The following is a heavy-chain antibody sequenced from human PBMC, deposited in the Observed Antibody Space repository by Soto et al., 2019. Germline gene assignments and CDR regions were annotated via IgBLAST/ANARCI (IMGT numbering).Heavy chain of an antibody. Sequence: SETLSLTCAVYGGSFSGYHWSWIRQPPGKGLEWIGEINHSGSTNYNPSLKSRVTISVDTSKNQFSLKLSSVTAADTAVYYCARGLRDTAMVLIPYNWFDPWGQGTLVTVSS. CDR2: INHSGST. CDR3: ARGLRDTAMVLIPYNWFDP. V-gene: IGHV4-34*01. CDR1: GGSFSGYH. J-gene: IGHJ5*02. D-gene: IGHD5-18*01.